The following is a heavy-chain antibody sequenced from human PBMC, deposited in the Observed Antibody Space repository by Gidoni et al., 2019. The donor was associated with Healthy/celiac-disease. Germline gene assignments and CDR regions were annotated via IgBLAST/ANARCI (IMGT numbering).Heavy chain of an antibody. CDR2: IYYSGRT. Sequence: QVQLQVSGPGLVKPSQPLSLTCTVSGGSLRSGGYYWSWIRQPPGKGLEWIGYIYYSGRTYYNPSLKSRVTISVDTSKNQFSLKLSSVTAADTAVYYCARDPSIAAAGTPKWGQGTLVTLSS. V-gene: IGHV4-31*03. CDR3: ARDPSIAAAGTPK. J-gene: IGHJ4*02. D-gene: IGHD6-13*01. CDR1: GGSLRSGGYY.